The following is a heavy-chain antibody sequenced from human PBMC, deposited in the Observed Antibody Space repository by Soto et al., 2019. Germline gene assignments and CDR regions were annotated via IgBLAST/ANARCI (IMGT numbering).Heavy chain of an antibody. D-gene: IGHD4-17*01. J-gene: IGHJ3*01. CDR3: AREKGAWGPRHHYGGYYLAY. CDR2: INAGNGNT. CDR1: GYTFTSYA. V-gene: IGHV1-3*01. Sequence: QVQLVQSGAEVKKPGASVKVSCKASGYTFTSYAMHWVRQAPGQRLEWMGWINAGNGNTKYSQKFQGRVTITRDTSARTAYMELSSMRSEDTAVYYCAREKGAWGPRHHYGGYYLAYWGQGTMVTVSS.